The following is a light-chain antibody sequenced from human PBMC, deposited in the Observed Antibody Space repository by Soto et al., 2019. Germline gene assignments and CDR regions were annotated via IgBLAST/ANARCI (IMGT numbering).Light chain of an antibody. V-gene: IGKV3-20*01. CDR1: QSVRSSF. Sequence: EIVLTQSPGTLSLSAGERAILSCRASQSVRSSFLAWYQQKPGQAPRLLIYDASSRATGITDRFSGSGSGTHFTLTISRLEPEDFAVYYCQQYGTSPLTFGGGTKVEI. J-gene: IGKJ4*01. CDR3: QQYGTSPLT. CDR2: DAS.